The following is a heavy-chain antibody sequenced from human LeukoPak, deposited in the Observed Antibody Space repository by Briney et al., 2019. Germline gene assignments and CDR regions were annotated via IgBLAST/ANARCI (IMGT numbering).Heavy chain of an antibody. D-gene: IGHD3-22*01. CDR3: ARDSSGYYRSYWYFDL. CDR1: GGTFSSYA. J-gene: IGHJ2*01. CDR2: IIPIFGTA. Sequence: ASVKVSCKASGGTFSSYAISWVRQAPGQGLEWMGGIIPIFGTANYAQKFQGRVTITADKSTSTAYMELRSLRSDDTAVYYCARDSSGYYRSYWYFDLWGRGTLVTVSS. V-gene: IGHV1-69*06.